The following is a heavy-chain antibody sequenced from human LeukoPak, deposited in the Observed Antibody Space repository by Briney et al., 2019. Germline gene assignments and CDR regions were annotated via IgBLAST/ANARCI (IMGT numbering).Heavy chain of an antibody. J-gene: IGHJ4*02. CDR2: INHSGST. Sequence: GSLRLSCAASGFTFSSYGMHWVRQAPGKGLEWIGEINHSGSTNYNPSLKSRVTISVDTSKNQFSLKLSSVTAADTAVYYCARDYYDSSGLRQDWGQGTLVTVSS. CDR1: GFTFSSYG. V-gene: IGHV4-34*01. CDR3: ARDYYDSSGLRQD. D-gene: IGHD3-22*01.